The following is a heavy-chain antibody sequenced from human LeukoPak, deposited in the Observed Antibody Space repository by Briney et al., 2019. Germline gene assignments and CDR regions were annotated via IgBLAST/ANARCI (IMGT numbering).Heavy chain of an antibody. CDR2: ISSSSSYI. V-gene: IGHV3-21*01. CDR1: GFTLSSYS. D-gene: IGHD2-15*01. J-gene: IGHJ4*02. Sequence: GGSLTLSCAASGFTLSSYSINWVRHTPGKGVEWFSSISSSSSYIYYADSVKGGFTISRDHAKNSLYLQMNSLRAEDRAVYYCAGGAHRVVVVVAEALDYGGQGTLDTVP. CDR3: AGGAHRVVVVVAEALDY.